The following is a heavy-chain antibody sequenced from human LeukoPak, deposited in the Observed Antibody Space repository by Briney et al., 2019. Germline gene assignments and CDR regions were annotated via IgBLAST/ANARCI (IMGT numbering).Heavy chain of an antibody. D-gene: IGHD6-13*01. CDR1: GFIFSSYD. CDR3: ARDPDIAIAGPSYFDY. CDR2: IRYDGSDK. V-gene: IGHV3-30*02. J-gene: IGHJ4*02. Sequence: GGSLRLSCAASGFIFSSYDMHWVRQAPGKGLEWVAFIRYDGSDKDYADSVKGRFTISRDNSKNMLYLQMNSLRAEDTAVYYCARDPDIAIAGPSYFDYWGQGTLVTVSS.